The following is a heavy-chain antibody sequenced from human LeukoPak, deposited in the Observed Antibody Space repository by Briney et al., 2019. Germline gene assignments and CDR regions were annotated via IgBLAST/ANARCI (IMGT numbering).Heavy chain of an antibody. CDR3: AGSSDFWSGYWRYFDY. CDR1: GGSISSGGYS. V-gene: IGHV4-30-2*01. CDR2: IYHSGST. J-gene: IGHJ4*02. D-gene: IGHD3-3*01. Sequence: SETLSLTCAVSGGSISSGGYSWSWIRQPPGKGLEWIGYIYHSGSTYYNPSLKSRVTISVDRSKNQFSLKLSSVTAADTAVYYCAGSSDFWSGYWRYFDYWGQGTLVTVSS.